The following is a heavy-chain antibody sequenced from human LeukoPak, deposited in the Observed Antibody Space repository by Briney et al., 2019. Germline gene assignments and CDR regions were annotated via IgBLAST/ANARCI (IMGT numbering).Heavy chain of an antibody. V-gene: IGHV4-39*07. J-gene: IGHJ4*02. CDR1: GGSISRDY. CDR2: IYYSGST. Sequence: PSETLSLTCTVSGGSISRDYWSWIRQPPGKGLEWIGSIYYSGSTYYNPSLKSRVTISVDTSKNQFSLKLSSVTAADTAVYYCARAGGSYSGGRYYFDYWGQGTLVTVSS. CDR3: ARAGGSYSGGRYYFDY. D-gene: IGHD1-26*01.